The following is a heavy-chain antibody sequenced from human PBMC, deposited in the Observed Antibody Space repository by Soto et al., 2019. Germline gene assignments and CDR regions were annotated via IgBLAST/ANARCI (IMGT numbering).Heavy chain of an antibody. CDR2: ISSSGIP. V-gene: IGHV4-61*08. CDR1: GGSISSGGYS. D-gene: IGHD2-15*01. CDR3: ARLFMAGAPGSYSTGLDV. J-gene: IGHJ6*02. Sequence: SSETLSLTCAVSGGSISSGGYSWSWIRQPPGKGLEWIGYISSSGIPTYTPSLKSRLTISVDASKNEFSLKLNSMAAADTATYYFARLFMAGAPGSYSTGLDVWGQGTTVTVSS.